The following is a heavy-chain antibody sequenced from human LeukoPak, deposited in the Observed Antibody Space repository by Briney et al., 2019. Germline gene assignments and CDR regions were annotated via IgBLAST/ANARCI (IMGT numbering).Heavy chain of an antibody. CDR1: GFTFSSYA. D-gene: IGHD3-22*01. V-gene: IGHV3-23*01. Sequence: GGSLRLSCAASGFTFSSYAMSWVRQAPGKGLEWVSAISGSGGSTYYADSVKGRFTISRDNSKNTLYLQMNSLRAEDTAVYYYAKDFRPYYYDSSGSDYWGQGTLVTVSS. CDR3: AKDFRPYYYDSSGSDY. CDR2: ISGSGGST. J-gene: IGHJ4*02.